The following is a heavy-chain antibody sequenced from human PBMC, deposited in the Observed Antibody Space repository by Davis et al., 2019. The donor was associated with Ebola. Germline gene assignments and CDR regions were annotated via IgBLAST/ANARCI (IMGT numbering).Heavy chain of an antibody. CDR3: ARGWLRNGGFEY. CDR1: GDSVSTAA. D-gene: IGHD5-12*01. V-gene: IGHV6-1*01. CDR2: TYYNSKWYN. J-gene: IGHJ4*02. Sequence: HSQTLSLTCAISGDSVSTAAWNWIRQSPSRGLEWLGRTYYNSKWYNEYAVSAKSRITINPDTSKNQFSLQLNSVTPEDTAIYYCARGWLRNGGFEYWGQGTQVTVSS.